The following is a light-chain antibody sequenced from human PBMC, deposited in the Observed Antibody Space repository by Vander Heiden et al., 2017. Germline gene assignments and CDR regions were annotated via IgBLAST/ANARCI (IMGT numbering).Light chain of an antibody. CDR1: QSVSSN. J-gene: IGKJ3*01. CDR3: QQYNNWPLT. Sequence: EFVMTQSPATLSVSPGERATLSCRASQSVSSNLAWYQQKPGQAPRLLIYDASTRATGIPARFSGSGSGTEFTLTISSLESEDFAVYYCQQYNNWPLTFGPGTKVDIK. CDR2: DAS. V-gene: IGKV3-15*01.